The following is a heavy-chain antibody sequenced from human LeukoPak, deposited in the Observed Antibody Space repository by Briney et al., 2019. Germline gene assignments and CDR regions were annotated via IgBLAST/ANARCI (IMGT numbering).Heavy chain of an antibody. D-gene: IGHD1-1*01. V-gene: IGHV1-2*02. CDR3: ARVRDNACDY. CDR2: LRGDTGDT. Sequence: GASVTVSCETSGYMVSDYYMHWVRQAPGQGLEWMGWLRGDTGDTDSPQKFKGGVTMTRDAATNTAYMQLSRLTYDDTAIYFCARVRDNACDYWGQGTLVTVSS. J-gene: IGHJ4*02. CDR1: GYMVSDYY.